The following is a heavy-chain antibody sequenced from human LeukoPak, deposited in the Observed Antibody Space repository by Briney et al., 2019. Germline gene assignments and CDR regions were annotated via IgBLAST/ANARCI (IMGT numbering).Heavy chain of an antibody. CDR2: ISKEDNTI. J-gene: IGHJ4*02. V-gene: IGHV3-11*04. Sequence: GGSLRLSCTASGFIFENYYMSWIRQAPGKGPQWVSYISKEDNTIYYADSVKGRFTVSRDNDKNSMYLQMNRLKDEDTAMYYCARVVAVVVTGIFDVWGQGTLVTVSS. D-gene: IGHD2-15*01. CDR3: ARVVAVVVTGIFDV. CDR1: GFIFENYY.